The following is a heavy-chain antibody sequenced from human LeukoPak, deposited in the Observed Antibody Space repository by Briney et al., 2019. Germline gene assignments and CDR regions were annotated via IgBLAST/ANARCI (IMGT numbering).Heavy chain of an antibody. Sequence: SETLSLTCTVSGGSISSYYWSWIRQPPGKGLEWIGYIYYSGSTNYNPSLKSRVTISVDTSKNQFSLKLSSVTAADTAVYHCARRRESYYYHFDYWGQGTLVTVSS. CDR2: IYYSGST. J-gene: IGHJ4*02. D-gene: IGHD3-22*01. V-gene: IGHV4-59*08. CDR1: GGSISSYY. CDR3: ARRRESYYYHFDY.